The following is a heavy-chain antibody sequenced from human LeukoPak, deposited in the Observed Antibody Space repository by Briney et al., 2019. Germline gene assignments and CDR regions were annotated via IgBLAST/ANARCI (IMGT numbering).Heavy chain of an antibody. D-gene: IGHD3-10*01. CDR2: ISSSGSTI. CDR1: GFTFSDYY. CDR3: ARSRSGSFPPYYFDY. V-gene: IGHV3-11*04. J-gene: IGHJ4*02. Sequence: SGGSLRLSCAASGFTFSDYYMSWIRQAPGKGLEWVSYISSSGSTIYYADSVKGRFTISRDNAKNSLYLQMNSLRAEDTAVYYCARSRSGSFPPYYFDYWGQGTLVTVSS.